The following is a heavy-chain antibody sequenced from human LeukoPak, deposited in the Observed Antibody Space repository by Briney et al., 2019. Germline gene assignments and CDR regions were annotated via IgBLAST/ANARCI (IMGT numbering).Heavy chain of an antibody. CDR3: AREYSGSYYAGVSYYYYGMDV. CDR2: INTNTGNP. Sequence: ASVKVSCKASGYTSTSYAMNWVRQAPGQGLEWMGWINTNTGNPTYAQGFTGRFVFSLDTSVSTAYLQISSLKAEDTAVYYCAREYSGSYYAGVSYYYYGMDVWGQGTTVTVSS. V-gene: IGHV7-4-1*02. CDR1: GYTSTSYA. J-gene: IGHJ6*02. D-gene: IGHD1-26*01.